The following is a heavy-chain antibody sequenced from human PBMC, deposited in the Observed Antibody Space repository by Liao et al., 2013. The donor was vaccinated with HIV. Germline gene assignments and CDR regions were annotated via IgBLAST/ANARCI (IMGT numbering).Heavy chain of an antibody. J-gene: IGHJ4*02. Sequence: QVQLQESGRTGEALGDPVPHMQCLWWLHWFILLELAQARPREGLQWIGYFYYSGPKYNPFLRGRVTISADTSKNQVSLNLTSVTAADTAVYYCARGMYVGRFWTSYYMEGVLDTWGQGAQVIVSS. CDR3: ARGMYVGRFWTSYYMEGVLDT. V-gene: IGHV4-59*01. CDR2: FYYSGP. CDR1: WLHWFIL. D-gene: IGHD3/OR15-3a*01.